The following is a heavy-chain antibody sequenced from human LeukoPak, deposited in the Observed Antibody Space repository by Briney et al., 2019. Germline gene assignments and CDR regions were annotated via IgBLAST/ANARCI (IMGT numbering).Heavy chain of an antibody. CDR1: GGSISSHY. CDR3: ARDGSGSYLLDY. CDR2: IYYSGSA. J-gene: IGHJ4*02. D-gene: IGHD3-10*01. Sequence: SETLSLTCTVSGGSISSHYWSWIRQPPGKGLEWIGYIYYSGSANYNPSLKSRVTISVDTSKNQFSLKLSSVTAADTAVYYCARDGSGSYLLDYWGQGTLVTVSS. V-gene: IGHV4-59*11.